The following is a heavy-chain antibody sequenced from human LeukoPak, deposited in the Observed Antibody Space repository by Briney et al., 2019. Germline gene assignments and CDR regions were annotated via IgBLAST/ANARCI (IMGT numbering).Heavy chain of an antibody. CDR1: GFTFSSYS. J-gene: IGHJ4*02. Sequence: PGGSLRLSCAASGFTFSSYSMNWVRQAPGKGLEWVSSISSSSSTIYYADSVKGRFTISRDNAKNSLYLQMNSLRAEDTALYYCARHRTASDYWGQGTLVTVSS. V-gene: IGHV3-48*01. CDR2: ISSSSSTI. D-gene: IGHD3-16*02. CDR3: ARHRTASDY.